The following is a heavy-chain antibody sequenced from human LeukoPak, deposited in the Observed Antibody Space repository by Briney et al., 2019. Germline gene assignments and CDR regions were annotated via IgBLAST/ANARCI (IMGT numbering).Heavy chain of an antibody. V-gene: IGHV3-64*01. D-gene: IGHD2-15*01. Sequence: PGGSLRLSCAASGFTFSSYAMHWVRQAPGKGLEYVSAISSNGGSTYYANSVKGRFTISRDNSKNTLYLQMGSLRAEDMAVYYCARDADRGVYYYYYMDVWGKGTTVTVSS. CDR2: ISSNGGST. CDR1: GFTFSSYA. J-gene: IGHJ6*03. CDR3: ARDADRGVYYYYYMDV.